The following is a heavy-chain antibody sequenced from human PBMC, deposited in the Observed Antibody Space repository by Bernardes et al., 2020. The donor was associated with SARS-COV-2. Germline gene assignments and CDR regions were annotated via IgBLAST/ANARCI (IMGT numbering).Heavy chain of an antibody. CDR3: ARNSDSSGSQPPFFDY. D-gene: IGHD3-22*01. CDR2: IYPGDSDT. CDR1: GYSFTSYW. Sequence: GESLKISCKGSGYSFTSYWIGWVRQMPGKGLEWMGIIYPGDSDTRYSPSFQGQVTISADKSISTAYLQWSSLKASDTAMYYCARNSDSSGSQPPFFDYWGQGTLVTVSS. J-gene: IGHJ4*02. V-gene: IGHV5-51*01.